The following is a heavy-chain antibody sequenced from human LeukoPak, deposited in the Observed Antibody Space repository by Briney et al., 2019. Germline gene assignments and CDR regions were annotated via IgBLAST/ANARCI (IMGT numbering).Heavy chain of an antibody. CDR3: TRTDEGY. J-gene: IGHJ4*02. Sequence: PGGSLRLSCAASGFTFSSYGMHWVRQAPGKGLEWVAFIRYDGSNKYYADSVKGRFTISRDNSKNTLNLQMNSLTAEDTAVYYCTRTDEGYWGQGTLVTVSS. D-gene: IGHD1-1*01. V-gene: IGHV3-30*02. CDR2: IRYDGSNK. CDR1: GFTFSSYG.